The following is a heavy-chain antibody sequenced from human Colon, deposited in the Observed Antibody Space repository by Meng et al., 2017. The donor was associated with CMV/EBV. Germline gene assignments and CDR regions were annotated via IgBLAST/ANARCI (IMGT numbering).Heavy chain of an antibody. CDR2: LHASGIT. CDR1: GFTVSSNY. CDR3: ATPGSSTKYWSMDV. D-gene: IGHD2-8*02. V-gene: IGHV3-53*01. J-gene: IGHJ6*02. Sequence: ASGFTVSSNYMPWVRQAPGRGLEWVSLLHASGITLYTDSVKGRFTISRDISKNTLYLQMNSLRAEDTAVYYCATPGSSTKYWSMDVWGQGTTVTVSS.